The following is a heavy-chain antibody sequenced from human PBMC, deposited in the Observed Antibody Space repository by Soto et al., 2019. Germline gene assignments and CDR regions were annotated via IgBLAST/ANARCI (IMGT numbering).Heavy chain of an antibody. CDR1: GGTFSSYA. V-gene: IGHV1-69*05. CDR3: ARVPPYSSSSSFSGWFDP. D-gene: IGHD6-6*01. J-gene: IGHJ5*02. Sequence: ASVKVSCKASGGTFSSYAISWVRQAPGQGLEWMGGIIPIFGTANYAQKFQGRVTITRDTSASTAYMELSILRSEDTAVYYCARVPPYSSSSSFSGWFDPWGQGTLVTVSS. CDR2: IIPIFGTA.